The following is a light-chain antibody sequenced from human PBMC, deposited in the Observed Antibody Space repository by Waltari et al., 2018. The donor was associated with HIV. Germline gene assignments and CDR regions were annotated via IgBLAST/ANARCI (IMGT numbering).Light chain of an antibody. Sequence: QSVLTQPPSASGTPGQRVTISCSGSSSNIGSKYVYWYQQLPGTAPKLLIYRNNLRPSGVPDRFSGSKSGTSASLAISGLRSEDEADYYCAAWDDSLLFGGGTKLTVL. V-gene: IGLV1-47*01. J-gene: IGLJ2*01. CDR2: RNN. CDR3: AAWDDSLL. CDR1: SSNIGSKY.